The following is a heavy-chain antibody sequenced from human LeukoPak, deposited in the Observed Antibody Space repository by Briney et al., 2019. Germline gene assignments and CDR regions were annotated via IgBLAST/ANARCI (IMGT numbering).Heavy chain of an antibody. J-gene: IGHJ4*02. CDR2: ITDTGTT. Sequence: PGGSLRLSCAASGFTFSSYSMNWVRQAPGKGLEWVTSITDTGTTYYADSVKGRFTISRDNSQNTLHLQMSSLGVEDTAVYYCAYYCSTPTCYLDYWGQGTLVTVSS. CDR3: AYYCSTPTCYLDY. V-gene: IGHV3-23*01. D-gene: IGHD2-2*01. CDR1: GFTFSSYS.